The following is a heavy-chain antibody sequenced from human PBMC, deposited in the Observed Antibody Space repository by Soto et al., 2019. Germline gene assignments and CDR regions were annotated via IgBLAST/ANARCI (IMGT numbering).Heavy chain of an antibody. J-gene: IGHJ6*02. V-gene: IGHV1-69*06. Sequence: QVQLVQSGAEVKRPGSSVKVSCKASRGTFNSYAVSWVRQAPGQGLEWIGGIIPMFGTTKYAQKFQGRVTITADKSTSTAYIELSSLKSEDMAIFYCARARSNYAFNYALDVWGQGIAVIVSS. CDR3: ARARSNYAFNYALDV. D-gene: IGHD1-26*01. CDR2: IIPMFGTT. CDR1: RGTFNSYA.